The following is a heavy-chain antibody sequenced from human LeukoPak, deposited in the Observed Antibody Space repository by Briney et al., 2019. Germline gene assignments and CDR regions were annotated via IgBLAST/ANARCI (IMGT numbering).Heavy chain of an antibody. CDR1: GFTFSDYW. CDR3: ARFKVTVTSIP. V-gene: IGHV3-74*01. J-gene: IGHJ5*02. CDR2: INPDGSSA. D-gene: IGHD4-11*01. Sequence: GGSLRLSCAASGFTFSDYWMHWVRQAPGKGLVWVSRINPDGSSASYADSVKGRFTISRDNAKDTLYLQMNSLRAEDTAVYYCARFKVTVTSIPWGQGTLVTVSS.